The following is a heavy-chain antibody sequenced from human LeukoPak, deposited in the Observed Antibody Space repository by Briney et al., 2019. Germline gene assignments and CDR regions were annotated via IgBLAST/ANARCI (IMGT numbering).Heavy chain of an antibody. V-gene: IGHV3-7*01. D-gene: IGHD3-22*01. CDR3: ARDVTLYYYDSSGYWFYYYYYMDV. CDR2: IKQDGSEK. J-gene: IGHJ6*03. Sequence: SGGSLRLSCAASGFTFSSYWMSWVRQAPGKGLEWVANIKQDGSEKYYVDSVKGRFTISRDNAKNSLYLQMNSLRAEDTAVYYCARDVTLYYYDSSGYWFYYYYYMDVWGKGTTVTVSS. CDR1: GFTFSSYW.